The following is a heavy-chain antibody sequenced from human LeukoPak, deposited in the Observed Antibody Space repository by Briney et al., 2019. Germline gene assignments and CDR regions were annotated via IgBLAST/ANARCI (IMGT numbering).Heavy chain of an antibody. Sequence: GGSLRLSCAASGFTFSSYGMHWVRQAPGKGLEWVAFIRYDGSNKYYADSVKGRFTISRDNSKNTLYLQMNSLRAEDTAVYYCARDGYGYSSGWFDYWGQGTLVTVSS. J-gene: IGHJ4*02. V-gene: IGHV3-30*02. CDR3: ARDGYGYSSGWFDY. D-gene: IGHD6-19*01. CDR2: IRYDGSNK. CDR1: GFTFSSYG.